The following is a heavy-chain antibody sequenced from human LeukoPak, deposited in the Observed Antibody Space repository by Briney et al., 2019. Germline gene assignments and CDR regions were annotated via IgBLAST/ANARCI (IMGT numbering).Heavy chain of an antibody. CDR2: INPNSGGT. CDR3: ATSDWSNDAFDI. Sequence: GASVKVSCKAPGYSFIGYYIHCVRQAPGQGLEWMGWINPNSGGTNYAQKFHGRLTMTRDTSISTAYMELSSLRSDDTAVYYCATSDWSNDAFDIWGQGTVVTVSS. J-gene: IGHJ3*02. D-gene: IGHD6-19*01. V-gene: IGHV1-2*02. CDR1: GYSFIGYY.